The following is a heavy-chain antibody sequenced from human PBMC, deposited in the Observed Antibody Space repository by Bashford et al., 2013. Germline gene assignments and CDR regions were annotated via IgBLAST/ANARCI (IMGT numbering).Heavy chain of an antibody. Sequence: ASVKVSCKASGYTFNDYYVHLVRQAPGQGLEWMGWINPRSGGTNYAQKFQGRVTMTWDTSISTAYAELSRLRSDDTAIYYCARAYYDILTGYVAYFDYWGQGTLVTVSS. CDR2: INPRSGGT. V-gene: IGHV1-2*02. CDR1: GYTFNDYY. J-gene: IGHJ4*02. D-gene: IGHD3-9*01. CDR3: ARAYYDILTGYVAYFDY.